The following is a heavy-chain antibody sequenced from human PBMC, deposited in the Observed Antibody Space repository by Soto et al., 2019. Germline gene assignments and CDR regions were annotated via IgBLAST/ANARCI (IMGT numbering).Heavy chain of an antibody. J-gene: IGHJ4*02. V-gene: IGHV3-30*18. D-gene: IGHD1-26*01. CDR2: ISSDGSNK. CDR1: GFTFSTYG. CDR3: AKGSYSGRYSDFDY. Sequence: QVQLVDSGGGVVQPGRSLRVSCAASGFTFSTYGMYWVRHAPGTGLEWVAAISSDGSNKYYADSVKGRFTISRDNSKNTLYLQMNSLRAEDTAVYYCAKGSYSGRYSDFDYWGQGTLVTVSS.